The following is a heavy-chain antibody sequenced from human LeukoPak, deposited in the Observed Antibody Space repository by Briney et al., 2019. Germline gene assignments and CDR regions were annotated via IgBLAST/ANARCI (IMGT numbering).Heavy chain of an antibody. CDR3: ANAKAGIAAAGTNY. CDR1: GFTFSDYY. D-gene: IGHD6-13*01. V-gene: IGHV3-30*18. Sequence: PGGSLRLSCAASGFTFSDYYMSCIRQAPGKGLEWVAVISYDGSNKYYADSVKGRFTISRDNSKNTLYLQMNSLRAEDTAVYYCANAKAGIAAAGTNYWGQGTLVTVSS. J-gene: IGHJ4*02. CDR2: ISYDGSNK.